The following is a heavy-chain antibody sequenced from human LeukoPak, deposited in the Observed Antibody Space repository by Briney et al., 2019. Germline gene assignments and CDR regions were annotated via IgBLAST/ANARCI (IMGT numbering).Heavy chain of an antibody. D-gene: IGHD6-19*01. J-gene: IGHJ4*02. V-gene: IGHV4-34*01. CDR2: INHSGST. CDR3: ARGSSGWPNYFDY. Sequence: KSSETLSLTCAVYGGSFSGYYWSWIRQPPGKGLEWIGEINHSGSTNYNPSLKSRVTISVDTSKNQFSLKLSSVTAADTAVYYCARGSSGWPNYFDYWGQGTLVTVSS. CDR1: GGSFSGYY.